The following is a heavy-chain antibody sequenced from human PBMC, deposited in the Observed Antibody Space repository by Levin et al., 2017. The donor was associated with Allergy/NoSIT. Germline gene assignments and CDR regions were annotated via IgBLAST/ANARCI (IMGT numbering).Heavy chain of an antibody. J-gene: IGHJ4*02. CDR2: ISDSGSRT. CDR1: GITFSSYA. Sequence: LAGGSLRLSCAASGITFSSYAMSWVRQAPGKGPEWVSAISDSGSRTYYRSSVKGRFTISRDNSKSTLYLQMNSLRAEDTAVYYCSNGNYGEFILKGWGQGTLVTVSS. D-gene: IGHD4-17*01. V-gene: IGHV3-23*01. CDR3: SNGNYGEFILKG.